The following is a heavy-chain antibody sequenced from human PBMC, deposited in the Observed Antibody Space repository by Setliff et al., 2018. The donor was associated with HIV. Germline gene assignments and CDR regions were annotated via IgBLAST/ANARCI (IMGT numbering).Heavy chain of an antibody. CDR3: ATMQFGDFDY. V-gene: IGHV1-18*01. CDR2: ISPYNGEV. Sequence: ASVKVSCKTSGYIFINYYVTWVRQAPGQGLEWVGQISPYNGEVRYAQRFQGRITMTTHTSTTTAYMEQRSLGSDDTAIYFCATMQFGDFDYWGQGTLVTVSS. J-gene: IGHJ4*02. D-gene: IGHD3-10*01. CDR1: GYIFINYY.